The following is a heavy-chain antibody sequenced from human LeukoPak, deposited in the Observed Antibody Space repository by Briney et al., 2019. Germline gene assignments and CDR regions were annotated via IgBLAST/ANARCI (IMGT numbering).Heavy chain of an antibody. Sequence: PGRSLRLSCAASGFTFSSYGMHWVRQAPGKGLEWVAVISHDGSNKYYADSVKGRFTISRDNSKNTLYLQMNSLRAEDTAVYYCAKDLNYYGSGSYYMDYWGQGTLVTVSS. V-gene: IGHV3-30*18. CDR2: ISHDGSNK. CDR3: AKDLNYYGSGSYYMDY. J-gene: IGHJ4*02. D-gene: IGHD3-10*01. CDR1: GFTFSSYG.